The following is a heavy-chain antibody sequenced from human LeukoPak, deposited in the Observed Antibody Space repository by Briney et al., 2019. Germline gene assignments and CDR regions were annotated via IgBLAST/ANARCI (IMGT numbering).Heavy chain of an antibody. V-gene: IGHV3-23*01. CDR1: GFTFGSYA. CDR2: ITTTSST. CDR3: VKDSRVRSSGWYGDS. J-gene: IGHJ4*02. D-gene: IGHD6-19*01. Sequence: GGSRRLSCAASGFTFGSYAMAWVGQAPGKGLEWVSSITTTSSTYYADSVTGQFNVSRDNSKNALSLQMKSLRAEGTAGYYCVKDSRVRSSGWYGDSWGQGTLVTVSP.